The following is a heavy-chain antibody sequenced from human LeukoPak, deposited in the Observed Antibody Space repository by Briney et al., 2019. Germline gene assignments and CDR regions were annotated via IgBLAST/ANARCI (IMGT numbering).Heavy chain of an antibody. CDR3: ARNAHITVAGCDFLFWFDT. CDR2: IYHSGTT. Sequence: SETLSLTRAVSLYSLSNDYYWGWIRQPPGKGLEGIVSIYHSGTTYYNPPLKSRVAISVDTSKNQFSLKMSSVTAADTAMYHCARNAHITVAGCDFLFWFDTWGQGTLVTVSS. J-gene: IGHJ5*02. CDR1: LYSLSNDYY. V-gene: IGHV4-38-2*01. D-gene: IGHD6-13*01.